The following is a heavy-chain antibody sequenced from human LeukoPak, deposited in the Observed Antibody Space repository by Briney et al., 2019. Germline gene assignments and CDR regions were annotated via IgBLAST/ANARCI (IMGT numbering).Heavy chain of an antibody. CDR1: GYSISSGYY. Sequence: SETLSLTCTVSGYSISSGYYWGWIRQPPGQGLEWIGSIYHSGSTYYNPSLKSRVTISVDTSKNQFSLKLSSVTAADTAVYYCARGDMGATNLYYYYYMDVWGKGTTVTVSS. J-gene: IGHJ6*03. D-gene: IGHD1-26*01. V-gene: IGHV4-38-2*02. CDR2: IYHSGST. CDR3: ARGDMGATNLYYYYYMDV.